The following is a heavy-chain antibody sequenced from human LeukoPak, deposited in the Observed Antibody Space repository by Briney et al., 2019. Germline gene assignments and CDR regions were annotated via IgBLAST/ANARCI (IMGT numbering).Heavy chain of an antibody. CDR3: ARGESSRWSSEPSGY. V-gene: IGHV3-30-3*01. Sequence: GGSLRLSCAASGFTFSTYAMHWVRQAPGKGLEWVAVISYDGSNKYYADSVKGRFTISRDNSKNTLYLPMNSLRAEDTAVYYCARGESSRWSSEPSGYWGQGTLVTVSS. CDR2: ISYDGSNK. CDR1: GFTFSTYA. J-gene: IGHJ4*02. D-gene: IGHD6-13*01.